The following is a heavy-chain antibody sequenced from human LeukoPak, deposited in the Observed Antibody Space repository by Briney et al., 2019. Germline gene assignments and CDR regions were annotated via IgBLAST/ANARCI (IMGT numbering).Heavy chain of an antibody. J-gene: IGHJ4*02. V-gene: IGHV3-64*01. Sequence: GGSLRLSCAASGFTFSSYAMHWVRQAPGKGLEYVSAISSNGGSTYYANSVKGRFTISRDNSKNTLYLQMGSLRAEDMAVYYCARDLQYWGQGTLVTVSS. CDR3: ARDLQY. CDR2: ISSNGGST. CDR1: GFTFSSYA.